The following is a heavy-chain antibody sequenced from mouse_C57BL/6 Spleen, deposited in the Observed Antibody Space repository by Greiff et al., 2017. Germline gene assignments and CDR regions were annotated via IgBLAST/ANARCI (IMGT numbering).Heavy chain of an antibody. CDR3: AAQATGFDY. V-gene: IGHV1-50*01. CDR2: IDPSDSYT. J-gene: IGHJ2*01. CDR1: GYTFTSYW. D-gene: IGHD3-2*02. Sequence: QVQLQQPGAELVKPGASVKLSCKASGYTFTSYWMQWVKQRPGQGLEWIGEIDPSDSYTNYNQKFKGKATLTVETSSSTAYMQLSSLTSEDSAVYYCAAQATGFDYWGQGTTLTVSS.